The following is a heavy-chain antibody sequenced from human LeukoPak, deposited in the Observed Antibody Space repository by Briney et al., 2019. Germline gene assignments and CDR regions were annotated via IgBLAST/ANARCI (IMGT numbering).Heavy chain of an antibody. CDR2: ISGSGGGT. Sequence: GGSLRLSCAASGFTFSSYSMSWVRQAPGKGLEWVSAISGSGGGTYYADSVKGRFTISRDNSNNTLYLQMNSLRAEDTAIYYCATTLRFFDWPTGGWGQGTLVTVSS. D-gene: IGHD3-3*01. CDR1: GFTFSSYS. CDR3: ATTLRFFDWPTGG. V-gene: IGHV3-23*01. J-gene: IGHJ4*02.